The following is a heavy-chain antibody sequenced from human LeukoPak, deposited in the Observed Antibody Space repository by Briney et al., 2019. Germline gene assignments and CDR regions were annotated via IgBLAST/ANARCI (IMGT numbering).Heavy chain of an antibody. V-gene: IGHV3-30*02. Sequence: GGSLRLSCAASGFSFSSYGMHWVRQAPGKGLEWVAFIRYDGSDKSYADSVKGRFTISRDNFENTLYLQMNSLRGEDTAVYYCAKDGVGTSGWWTWGQGTLVTVSS. CDR1: GFSFSSYG. J-gene: IGHJ4*02. D-gene: IGHD6-19*01. CDR2: IRYDGSDK. CDR3: AKDGVGTSGWWT.